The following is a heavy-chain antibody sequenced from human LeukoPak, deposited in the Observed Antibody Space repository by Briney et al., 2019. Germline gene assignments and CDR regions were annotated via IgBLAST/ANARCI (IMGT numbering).Heavy chain of an antibody. CDR1: GFTFSSYW. D-gene: IGHD3-10*01. CDR2: IKQDGSEK. J-gene: IGHJ3*02. V-gene: IGHV3-7*01. CDR3: ARARITNFMYAFDI. Sequence: PGGSLRLSCAASGFTFSSYWMSWVRQAPGKGLEWVANIKQDGSEKYYVDSVKGRFTISRDNAKNSLYLQMNSLRAEDTAVYYCARARITNFMYAFDIWGQGTMVTVSS.